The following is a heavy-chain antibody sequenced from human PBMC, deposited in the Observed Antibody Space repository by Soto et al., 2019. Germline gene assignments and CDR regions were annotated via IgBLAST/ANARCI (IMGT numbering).Heavy chain of an antibody. D-gene: IGHD6-19*01. J-gene: IGHJ6*02. V-gene: IGHV2-5*02. CDR1: GFSLSTSGVG. CDR2: IYWDDYK. CDR3: AHRRGSGWYTRIMYGMDV. Sequence: QITLKESGPTLVKPTQTLTLTCTFSGFSLSTSGVGVGWIRQPPGKPLEWLALIYWDDYKRYSPSLKRRLTIPKDTSKNQVVLTMTNMDPVDTSTYSCAHRRGSGWYTRIMYGMDVWGQGTTVTVSS.